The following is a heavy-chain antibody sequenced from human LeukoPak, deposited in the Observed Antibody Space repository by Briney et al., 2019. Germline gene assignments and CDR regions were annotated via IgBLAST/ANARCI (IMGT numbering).Heavy chain of an antibody. Sequence: SVKVSCKVSGYTLTELSMHWVRQAPGKGLEWMGGFDPEDGETIYAQKFQGRVTMTEDTSTDTAYMELSSLRSEDTAVYYCATGPRASSDWYFDLWGRGTLVTVSS. D-gene: IGHD6-6*01. J-gene: IGHJ2*01. CDR1: GYTLTELS. CDR2: FDPEDGET. V-gene: IGHV1-24*01. CDR3: ATGPRASSDWYFDL.